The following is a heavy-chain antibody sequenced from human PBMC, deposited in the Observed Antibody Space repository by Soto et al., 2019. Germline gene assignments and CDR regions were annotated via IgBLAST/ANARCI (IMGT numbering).Heavy chain of an antibody. J-gene: IGHJ6*02. V-gene: IGHV1-18*01. Sequence: QVQLVQSGAEVKKPGASVKVSCKASGYNFVKYGITWVRQAPGQGLEWLGWISPYNGNTKYAQKIQGRVIMTTDTSPTTAYLELLSLTSDDTTVYYCARGILEWYPPYPMDDWDQGTTVTVSS. D-gene: IGHD3-3*01. CDR2: ISPYNGNT. CDR1: GYNFVKYG. CDR3: ARGILEWYPPYPMDD.